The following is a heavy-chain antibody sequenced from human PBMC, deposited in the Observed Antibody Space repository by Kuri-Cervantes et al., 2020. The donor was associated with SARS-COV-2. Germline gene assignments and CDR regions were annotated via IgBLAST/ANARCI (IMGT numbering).Heavy chain of an antibody. Sequence: GESLKISCKASGNSFSSFWISWVRQVPGKGLEWMGRIDPSDSYTSYSPSFQGHVTISTDKSISTACLQWSSLKASDTAMYYCARQGWELFQWSNDFDYWGQGTLVTVSS. CDR2: IDPSDSYT. V-gene: IGHV5-10-1*01. J-gene: IGHJ4*02. CDR1: GNSFSSFW. D-gene: IGHD1-26*01. CDR3: ARQGWELFQWSNDFDY.